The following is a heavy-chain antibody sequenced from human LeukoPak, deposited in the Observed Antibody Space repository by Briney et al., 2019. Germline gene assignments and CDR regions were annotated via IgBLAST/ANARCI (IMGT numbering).Heavy chain of an antibody. V-gene: IGHV3-30*04. CDR2: ISYDGSNK. Sequence: GGSLRLSCAASGFTFSSYAMHWVRQAPGKGLEWVAVISYDGSNKYYADSVKGRFTISRDNSKNTLYLQMNSLRAEDTAVYYCARWATSDAFDIWGQGKMVTVSS. J-gene: IGHJ3*02. D-gene: IGHD1-26*01. CDR3: ARWATSDAFDI. CDR1: GFTFSSYA.